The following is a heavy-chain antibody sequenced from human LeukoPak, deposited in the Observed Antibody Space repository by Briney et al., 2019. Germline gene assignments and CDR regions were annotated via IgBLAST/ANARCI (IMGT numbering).Heavy chain of an antibody. CDR1: GFTFSSYW. V-gene: IGHV3-7*01. CDR2: IKQDGSEK. Sequence: PGGSLRLSCAASGFTFSSYWMSWVRQAPGKGLEWAANIKQDGSEKYYVDSVKGRFTVSRDNAKNSLYLQMNSLRAEDTAVYYCARDENDSSGSPYFQHWGQGTLVTVSS. D-gene: IGHD3-22*01. J-gene: IGHJ1*01. CDR3: ARDENDSSGSPYFQH.